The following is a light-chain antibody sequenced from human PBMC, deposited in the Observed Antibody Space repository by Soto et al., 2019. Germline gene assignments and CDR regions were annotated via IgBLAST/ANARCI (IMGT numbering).Light chain of an antibody. J-gene: IGKJ5*01. CDR3: QQLHGYPIT. CDR1: QGISSW. Sequence: IQITQSQSSVSASVGDRFTITGRASQGISSWLAWYQQKPGKAPKLLIYAASNFQSGVPSRFSGSGSGTHFTLTISSLQPEDFATYYCQQLHGYPITFGQGTRLEI. V-gene: IGKV1-12*01. CDR2: AAS.